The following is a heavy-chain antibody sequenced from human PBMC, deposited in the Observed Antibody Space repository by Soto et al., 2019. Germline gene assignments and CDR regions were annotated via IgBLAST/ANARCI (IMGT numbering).Heavy chain of an antibody. V-gene: IGHV4-39*01. CDR1: GGSIGTSAYY. Sequence: SETLSLTCAVSGGSIGTSAYYWGWIRQAPGKGLEWIGSINHSGNTYLSPSLKDRVTMSVDTSKNSFSLKLRSATAADTGLYYCSRRAPEGFDPGGQGTLVTVSS. CDR2: INHSGNT. CDR3: SRRAPEGFDP. J-gene: IGHJ5*02.